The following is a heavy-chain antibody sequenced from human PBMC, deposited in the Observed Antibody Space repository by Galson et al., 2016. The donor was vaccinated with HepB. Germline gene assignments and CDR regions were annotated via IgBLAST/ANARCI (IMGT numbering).Heavy chain of an antibody. V-gene: IGHV5-51*01. CDR2: IYPDDSDT. J-gene: IGHJ6*02. D-gene: IGHD5-18*01. CDR1: GYSFTNYW. CDR3: PRPQRVDTSVVRRGYSYYYYAMDV. Sequence: QSGAEVKKPGESLNISCQASGYSFTNYWIAWVRQMPGKGLEWMGIIYPDDSDTRYSPSFQGQVTTSADKSLSTAYRQWTSLKASDTAMYYCPRPQRVDTSVVRRGYSYYYYAMDVWGQGTAVTVSS.